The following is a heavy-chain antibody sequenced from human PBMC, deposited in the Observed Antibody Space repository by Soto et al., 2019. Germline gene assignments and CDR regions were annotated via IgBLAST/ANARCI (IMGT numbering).Heavy chain of an antibody. Sequence: PGGSLRLSCAASGFTFSAYWMHWVRQAPGKGLLWVSRINPDGTTRNYADSVKGRFTISRDNAKNTLFLQMDGLRADDTAVYYWAGNQYNSASGWGLGTLVTVSS. CDR3: AGNQYNSASG. V-gene: IGHV3-74*01. J-gene: IGHJ4*02. CDR2: INPDGTTR. D-gene: IGHD1-1*01. CDR1: GFTFSAYW.